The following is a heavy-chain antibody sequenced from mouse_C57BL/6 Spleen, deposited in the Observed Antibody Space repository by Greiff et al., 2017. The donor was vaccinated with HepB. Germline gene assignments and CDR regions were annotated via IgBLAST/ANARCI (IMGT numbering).Heavy chain of an antibody. V-gene: IGHV14-4*01. CDR1: GFNIKDDY. CDR2: IDPENGDT. Sequence: VHVKQSGAELVRPGASVKLSCTASGFNIKDDYMHWVKQRPEQGLEWIGWIDPENGDTEYASKFQGKATITADTSSNTAYLQLSSLTSEDTAVYYCTTKGPSSYYFDYWGQGTTLTVSS. CDR3: TTKGPSSYYFDY. J-gene: IGHJ2*01. D-gene: IGHD3-3*01.